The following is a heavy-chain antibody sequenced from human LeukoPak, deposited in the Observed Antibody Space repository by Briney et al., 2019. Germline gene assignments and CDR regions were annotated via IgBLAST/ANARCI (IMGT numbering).Heavy chain of an antibody. CDR2: IYYSGST. V-gene: IGHV4-59*01. J-gene: IGHJ3*02. Sequence: WETLSLTCTVSGGSISSYYWSWIRQPPGKGLEWSGYIYYSGSTNYNPSLKSRVTISVDTSKNQFSLKLSSVTAADTAVYYCARDQGFAAFDIWGHGTMVTVSS. CDR1: GGSISSYY. CDR3: ARDQGFAAFDI.